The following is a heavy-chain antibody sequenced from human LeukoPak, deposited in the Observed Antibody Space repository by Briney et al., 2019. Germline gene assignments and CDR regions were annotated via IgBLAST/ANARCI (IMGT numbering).Heavy chain of an antibody. V-gene: IGHV1-69*05. D-gene: IGHD2-15*01. CDR1: GGTFSSYA. CDR3: AREDCSGGSCYLR. CDR2: IIPIFGTA. Sequence: ASVKVSCKASGGTFSSYAISWVRQAPGQGLEWMGGIIPIFGTANYAQKFQGRVTITTDESTSTAYMELSSLRFEDTAVYYCAREDCSGGSCYLRWGQGTLVTVSS. J-gene: IGHJ4*02.